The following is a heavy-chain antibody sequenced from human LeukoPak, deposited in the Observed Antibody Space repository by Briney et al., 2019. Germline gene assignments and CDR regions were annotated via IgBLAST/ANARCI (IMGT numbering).Heavy chain of an antibody. CDR1: GFTFSSYT. CDR2: ISSSSSYI. Sequence: GGSLRLSCAASGFTFSSYTMNWVRQAPEKGLEWVSSISSSSSYIYYADSVKGRFTISRDNAKNSLYLQMNSLRAEDTAVYYCARLGLDNWFDPWGRGTLVTVSS. V-gene: IGHV3-21*01. D-gene: IGHD3/OR15-3a*01. J-gene: IGHJ5*02. CDR3: ARLGLDNWFDP.